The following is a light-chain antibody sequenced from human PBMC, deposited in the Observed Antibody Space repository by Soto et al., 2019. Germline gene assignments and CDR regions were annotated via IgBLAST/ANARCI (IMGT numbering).Light chain of an antibody. CDR1: QGIRND. CDR2: AAS. Sequence: IQITQSPSSLSASLGGRAPLPFPASQGIRNDLAWYQQKPGKAPKLLIFAASNLQSGVPSRFSGSGSGTDFTLTISRLQPEDFATYYCLQLYNFSWTFGQGTKVDIK. J-gene: IGKJ1*01. CDR3: LQLYNFSWT. V-gene: IGKV1-6*01.